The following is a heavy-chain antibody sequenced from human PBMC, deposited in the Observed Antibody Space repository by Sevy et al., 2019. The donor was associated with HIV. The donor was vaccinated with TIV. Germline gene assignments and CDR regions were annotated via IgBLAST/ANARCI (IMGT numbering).Heavy chain of an antibody. Sequence: GGSLRLSCAASGFTFSDYYMTWIRQPPGKGLEWISYIGSSGSAIYYADSMKGRFTISRDNAKKSLYLQMNSLRAEDTAVYYCARVGIGVVGGGFGAFDIWGQGTMVTVSS. J-gene: IGHJ3*02. CDR3: ARVGIGVVGGGFGAFDI. V-gene: IGHV3-11*01. D-gene: IGHD6-13*01. CDR2: IGSSGSAI. CDR1: GFTFSDYY.